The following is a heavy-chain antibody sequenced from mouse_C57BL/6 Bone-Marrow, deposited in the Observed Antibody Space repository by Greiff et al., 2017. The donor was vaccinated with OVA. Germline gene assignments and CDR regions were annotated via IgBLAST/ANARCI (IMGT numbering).Heavy chain of an antibody. D-gene: IGHD2-5*01. Sequence: VKLVESGAELVKPGASVKISCKASGYAFSSYWMNWVKQRPGKGLEWIGQIYPGDGDTNYNGKFKGKATLTADKSSSTAYMQLSSLTSEDSAVYFCARGGSNYVAYWGQGTLVTVSA. CDR3: ARGGSNYVAY. J-gene: IGHJ3*01. V-gene: IGHV1-80*01. CDR2: IYPGDGDT. CDR1: GYAFSSYW.